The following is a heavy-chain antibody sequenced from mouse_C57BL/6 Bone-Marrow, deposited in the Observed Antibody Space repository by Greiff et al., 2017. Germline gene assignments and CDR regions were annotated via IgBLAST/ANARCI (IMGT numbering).Heavy chain of an antibody. D-gene: IGHD2-2*01. J-gene: IGHJ4*01. Sequence: VKLVESGPGLVQPSQSLSITCTVSGFSLTSYGVHWVRQSPGKGLEWLGVIWSGGSTDYNAAFISRLSISKDNSKSQVFFKMNSLQADDTAIYYCAIPIYYGYDVGYAMDYWGQGTSVTVSS. CDR3: AIPIYYGYDVGYAMDY. CDR1: GFSLTSYG. CDR2: IWSGGST. V-gene: IGHV2-2*01.